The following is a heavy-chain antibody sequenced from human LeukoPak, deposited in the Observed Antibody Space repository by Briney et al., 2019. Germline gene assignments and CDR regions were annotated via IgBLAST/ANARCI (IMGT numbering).Heavy chain of an antibody. CDR1: GFTFSSYS. J-gene: IGHJ4*02. D-gene: IGHD3-10*01. CDR2: ISSSSSYI. CDR3: AKTPYYYGSGSSFDY. V-gene: IGHV3-21*04. Sequence: GGSLRLSRAASGFTFSSYSMNWVRQAPGKGLEWVSSISSSSSYIYYADSVEGRFIISRDNAKNSLYLQMNSLRAEDTAVYYCAKTPYYYGSGSSFDYWGQGTLVTVSS.